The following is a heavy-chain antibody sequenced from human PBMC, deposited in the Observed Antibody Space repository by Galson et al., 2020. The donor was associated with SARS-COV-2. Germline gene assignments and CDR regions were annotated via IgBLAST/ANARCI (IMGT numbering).Heavy chain of an antibody. CDR2: INSDGSST. Sequence: GGSLRLSCAASGFTFSNSCMHWVRQAPGKGLVWVSRINSDGSSTSYADSVKGRFTISRDNAKNTLYLQMNSLRAEDTAVYYCARVGTRSGWKYYFDYWGQGTLVTVSS. V-gene: IGHV3-74*01. J-gene: IGHJ4*02. CDR3: ARVGTRSGWKYYFDY. CDR1: GFTFSNSC. D-gene: IGHD6-19*01.